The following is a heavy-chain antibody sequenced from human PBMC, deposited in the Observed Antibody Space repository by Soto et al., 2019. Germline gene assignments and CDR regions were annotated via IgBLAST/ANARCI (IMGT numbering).Heavy chain of an antibody. V-gene: IGHV2-5*02. CDR1: GFSVRTRGVG. Sequence: SGPTLVNPTQPLTVTCTFSGFSVRTRGVGMGWIRQPPGKALEWLALIYWDYDRRYSPSLKSRVTVTMDSSKNQVFLTMTNVDPADTATYYCAHRLKVYYVCSGSWGNDALYVWGPGTMVTVSS. CDR3: AHRLKVYYVCSGSWGNDALYV. D-gene: IGHD3-22*01. CDR2: IYWDYDR. J-gene: IGHJ3*01.